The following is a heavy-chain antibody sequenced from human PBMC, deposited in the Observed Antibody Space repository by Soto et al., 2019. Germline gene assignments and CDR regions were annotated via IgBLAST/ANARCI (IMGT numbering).Heavy chain of an antibody. J-gene: IGHJ4*02. Sequence: GGSLRLSCAASGFSFSSYWMSWVRQAPGRGLEWVANINQDATRQSYVDSVEGRFSMSRDNSKKSLYLQMNSLRVEDTAVYYCAKVGLFDGNKPITFEFWGQGTLVTVSS. CDR1: GFSFSSYW. CDR2: INQDATRQ. CDR3: AKVGLFDGNKPITFEF. V-gene: IGHV3-7*03. D-gene: IGHD3-10*01.